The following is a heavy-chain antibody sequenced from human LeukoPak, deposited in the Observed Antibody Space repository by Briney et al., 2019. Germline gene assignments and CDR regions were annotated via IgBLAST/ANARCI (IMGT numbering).Heavy chain of an antibody. CDR3: AKGGLAVCGGDCFFGLDY. CDR1: KFTFRSYG. V-gene: IGHV3-30*02. J-gene: IGHJ4*02. CDR2: IRYDGSTK. Sequence: GGSLRLSCATSKFTFRSYGMHWVRQAPGTGLEWVAFIRYDGSTKYYGDSVKGRFTISRDNSKNTLYLQMKDLRTEDTAVYYCAKGGLAVCGGDCFFGLDYWGQGTLVTVSS. D-gene: IGHD2-21*01.